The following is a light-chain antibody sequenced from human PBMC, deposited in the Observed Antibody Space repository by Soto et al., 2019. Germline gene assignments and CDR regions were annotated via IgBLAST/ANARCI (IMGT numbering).Light chain of an antibody. V-gene: IGKV1-39*01. CDR1: RSVSRY. CDR3: QQTYTNRCS. CDR2: AVS. Sequence: DIQMTQSPSSLSASVGDTVSITCRASRSVSRYLNWYQQKSGEAPKLLIYAVSTLQSGVPSRFSGSGSGTAFTLTINGLQPEDFATFYCQQTYTNRCSFGQGSKVEMK. J-gene: IGKJ2*03.